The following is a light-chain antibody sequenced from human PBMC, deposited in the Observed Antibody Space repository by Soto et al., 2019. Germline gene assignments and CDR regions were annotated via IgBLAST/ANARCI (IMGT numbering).Light chain of an antibody. J-gene: IGKJ1*01. Sequence: DIQMTQSPSTLSASVGDRFTITCRASQTISTWMAWYQQKPGKAPKLLXYXASTLQSGVASRLSGSGSGTEFTLIISGLQPDDSATYYCQQYTNTNNPWMFGQGTKVDIK. CDR1: QTISTW. V-gene: IGKV1-5*01. CDR2: XAS. CDR3: QQYTNTNNPWM.